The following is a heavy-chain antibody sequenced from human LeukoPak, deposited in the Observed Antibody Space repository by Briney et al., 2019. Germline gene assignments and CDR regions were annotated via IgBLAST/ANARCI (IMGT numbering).Heavy chain of an antibody. CDR2: IFYSGST. D-gene: IGHD4-17*01. Sequence: SETLSLTCTVSGGSISSYYWSWIRQPPGKGLEWIGYIFYSGSTNYNPSLKSRVTISVDTSKNQFSLKLSSVTAADTAVYYCAREVGDYAGVVDYWGQGTLVTVSS. CDR3: AREVGDYAGVVDY. CDR1: GGSISSYY. V-gene: IGHV4-59*01. J-gene: IGHJ4*02.